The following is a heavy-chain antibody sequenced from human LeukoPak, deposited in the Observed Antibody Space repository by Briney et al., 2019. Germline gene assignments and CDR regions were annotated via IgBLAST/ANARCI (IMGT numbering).Heavy chain of an antibody. V-gene: IGHV5-51*01. CDR3: ARHMGDGSSWYPDFYYYGLDV. J-gene: IGHJ6*02. CDR1: GYTFTNYW. CDR2: IFPRDSDT. D-gene: IGHD6-13*01. Sequence: GEALKISCKGSGYTFTNYWIGWVRLMPGKGLEWMGIIFPRDSDTRYSPSFQGQVAISADKSINTAYLQWSSLKASDTAMYYCARHMGDGSSWYPDFYYYGLDVWGRGTTVTVSS.